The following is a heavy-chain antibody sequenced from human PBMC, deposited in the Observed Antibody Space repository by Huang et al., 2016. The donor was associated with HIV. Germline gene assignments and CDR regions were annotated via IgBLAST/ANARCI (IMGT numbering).Heavy chain of an antibody. V-gene: IGHV1-69*13. CDR2: RMPVFDSP. CDR3: ARGSLEYSVSSSLDY. Sequence: QVQLLQSGAEVKKPGSSVKVSCKASGGPFRSYSMAWVRQAPGQGLEWMASRMPVFDSPKYAQKLQGRVRVTADESTSTVYMELRDLRPDDTAVYFCARGSLEYSVSSSLDYWGQGTHVTVSS. D-gene: IGHD4-4*01. CDR1: GGPFRSYS. J-gene: IGHJ4*02.